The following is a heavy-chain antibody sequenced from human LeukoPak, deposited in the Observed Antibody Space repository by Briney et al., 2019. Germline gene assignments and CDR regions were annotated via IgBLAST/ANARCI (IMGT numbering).Heavy chain of an antibody. Sequence: SETLSLTCTVAGGSLSSGSYYWGWLRQPAGRGLEWFGRIYTSGSTNYNPSLKSRVAISVDTSKNQFSLKLSSVTAADTAVYYCAREVDYSPPDQFEWFDLWGQGTLVTVSS. V-gene: IGHV4-61*02. CDR3: AREVDYSPPDQFEWFDL. CDR1: GGSLSSGSYY. J-gene: IGHJ5*02. D-gene: IGHD2-15*01. CDR2: IYTSGST.